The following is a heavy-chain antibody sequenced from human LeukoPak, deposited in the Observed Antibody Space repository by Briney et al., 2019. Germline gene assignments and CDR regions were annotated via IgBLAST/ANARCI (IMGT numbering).Heavy chain of an antibody. CDR1: GGSISSSNW. Sequence: SETLSLTCAVSGGSISSSNWWSWVRQPPGKGLEWIGEIYHSGSTNYNPSLKSRVTISVDKSKNQFSLKLSSVTAADTAVYYCARDDIQNRITARTLLYFWGQGTLVTVSS. V-gene: IGHV4-4*02. CDR3: ARDDIQNRITARTLLYF. CDR2: IYHSGST. J-gene: IGHJ4*02. D-gene: IGHD6-6*01.